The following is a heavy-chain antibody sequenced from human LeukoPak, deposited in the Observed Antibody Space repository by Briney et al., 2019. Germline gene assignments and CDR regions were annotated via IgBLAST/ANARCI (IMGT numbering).Heavy chain of an antibody. J-gene: IGHJ6*02. Sequence: PGGSLRLSCAASGFTFSSYWMSWVRQAPGKGLEWVANIKQDGSEKYYVDSVKGRFTISRDDAKNSLYLQMRRLSLEDTAMYYCAKGLDGMDVWGQGTTVTVSS. CDR1: GFTFSSYW. CDR2: IKQDGSEK. CDR3: AKGLDGMDV. V-gene: IGHV3-7*03.